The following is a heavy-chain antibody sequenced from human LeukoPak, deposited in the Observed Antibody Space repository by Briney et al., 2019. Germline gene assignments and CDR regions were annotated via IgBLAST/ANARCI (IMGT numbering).Heavy chain of an antibody. Sequence: ASVKVSCKASGYTFTDYYIHGVRQAPGQGLEWMGWINVNSGGTEYAPKFQGRVTMTRDTSINTAYMELSRLTSDDSAVYYCARGRLIGVPSGTQPPHDSWGQGTRVTVSS. V-gene: IGHV1-2*02. D-gene: IGHD2-2*01. CDR1: GYTFTDYY. CDR2: INVNSGGT. J-gene: IGHJ4*02. CDR3: ARGRLIGVPSGTQPPHDS.